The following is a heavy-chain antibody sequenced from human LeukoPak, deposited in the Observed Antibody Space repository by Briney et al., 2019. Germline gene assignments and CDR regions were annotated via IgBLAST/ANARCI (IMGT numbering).Heavy chain of an antibody. D-gene: IGHD1-26*01. CDR2: SYYSGST. CDR1: GGSISSSTYY. CDR3: ARGVGATGGGFDY. Sequence: ASETLSLTCAVSGGSISSSTYYWGWIRQPPGKGLEWIGSSYYSGSTYYNPSLESRVTTSVDTSKNQFSLKLSSVTAADTAVYYCARGVGATGGGFDYWGQGTLVTVSS. J-gene: IGHJ4*02. V-gene: IGHV4-39*07.